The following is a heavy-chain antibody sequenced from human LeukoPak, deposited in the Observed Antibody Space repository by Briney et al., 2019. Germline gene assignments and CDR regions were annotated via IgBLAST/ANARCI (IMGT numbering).Heavy chain of an antibody. CDR1: GYTFTSYY. Sequence: ASVKVSCKASGYTFTSYYMHWVRQAPGQGLEWMGIINPSGGSTSYAQKFQGRVTMTRDTSTSTVYMELSSLRSEDTAVYYCARVGMKDSSSWLYFDYWGQGTLVTVSS. V-gene: IGHV1-46*01. CDR2: INPSGGST. J-gene: IGHJ4*02. CDR3: ARVGMKDSSSWLYFDY. D-gene: IGHD6-13*01.